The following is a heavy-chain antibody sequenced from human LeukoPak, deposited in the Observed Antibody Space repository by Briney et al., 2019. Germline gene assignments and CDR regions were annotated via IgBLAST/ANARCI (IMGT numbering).Heavy chain of an antibody. V-gene: IGHV4-59*11. CDR2: ISYIGST. CDR1: DDSFSSHY. D-gene: IGHD4-17*01. Sequence: SDTLSLTCAVSDDSFSSHYWTWIRQPPGKGLEWTGYISYIGSTNYNPSLKSRVTISIDTSKNEFSLKLTSVTAADTAVYYCARDLVTVTKGFDIWGQGTMVTVSS. J-gene: IGHJ3*02. CDR3: ARDLVTVTKGFDI.